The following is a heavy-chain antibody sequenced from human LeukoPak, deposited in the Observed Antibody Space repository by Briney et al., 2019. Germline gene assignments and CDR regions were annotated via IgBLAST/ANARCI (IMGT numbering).Heavy chain of an antibody. Sequence: PGGSLRLSCAASGFTFSSYWMSWVRQAPGKGLEWVANIKQDGSEKYYVDSVKGRFTISRDNAKNSLYLQMNSLRAEDTAVYYCARAFCVGDCFVLHIYFDSWGQGTLVTVSS. D-gene: IGHD2-21*02. CDR3: ARAFCVGDCFVLHIYFDS. J-gene: IGHJ4*02. V-gene: IGHV3-7*01. CDR2: IKQDGSEK. CDR1: GFTFSSYW.